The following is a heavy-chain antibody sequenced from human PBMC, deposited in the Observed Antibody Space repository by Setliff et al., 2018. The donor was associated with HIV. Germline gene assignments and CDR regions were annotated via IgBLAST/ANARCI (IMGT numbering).Heavy chain of an antibody. CDR1: GYTFTNYG. J-gene: IGHJ5*02. D-gene: IGHD4-17*01. Sequence: ASVKVSCKASGYTFTNYGITWLRQDPGQGPEWMGWISTYSGSTKYAENLQGRVTMTTDTSTSTAYMELRSLRSDDTAVYYCARDPTTALHPPLNWFDPWGQGTLVTVSS. CDR2: ISTYSGST. V-gene: IGHV1-18*01. CDR3: ARDPTTALHPPLNWFDP.